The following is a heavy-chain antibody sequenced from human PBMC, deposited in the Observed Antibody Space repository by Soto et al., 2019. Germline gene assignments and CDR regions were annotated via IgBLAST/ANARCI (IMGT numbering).Heavy chain of an antibody. CDR2: INPNSGGT. D-gene: IGHD4-4*01. CDR1: GYIFTDYY. CDR3: ARGPNSNSGWFAH. V-gene: IGHV1-2*06. Sequence: SVKVSCKASGYIFTDYYMHWVRQSPGQEHGWMGRINPNSGGTNYAQKFQGRVTMTTDTSTSTAYMELRSLRSDDTAVYYCARGPNSNSGWFAHCGQGTLDTVSS. J-gene: IGHJ5*02.